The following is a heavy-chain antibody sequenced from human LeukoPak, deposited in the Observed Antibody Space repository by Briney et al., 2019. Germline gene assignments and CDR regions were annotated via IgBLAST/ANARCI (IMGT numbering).Heavy chain of an antibody. Sequence: GGSLRLSCAAPGLPFSSYEMNWVPQAPAKGLEWISYISSASNMIYYAESVKGRFTISRDNAKNSLYLQMNSLRAEDTAVYYCATASGSWYRYYFDSWGQGILVTVSS. CDR2: ISSASNMI. J-gene: IGHJ4*02. D-gene: IGHD6-13*01. V-gene: IGHV3-48*03. CDR1: GLPFSSYE. CDR3: ATASGSWYRYYFDS.